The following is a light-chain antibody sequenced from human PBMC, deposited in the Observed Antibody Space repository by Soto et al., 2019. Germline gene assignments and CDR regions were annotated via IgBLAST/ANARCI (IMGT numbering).Light chain of an antibody. J-gene: IGKJ3*01. Sequence: EIVLTQSPGTLSLSPGERATLSCRASQTVTSSYLAWYQKKPGQAPRLLIYGASSRATGIPHRFSGSGSGTDFTLTISRMEPEDFAVYYCQQYGSSLFTFGPGTKVDIK. CDR2: GAS. CDR1: QTVTSSY. CDR3: QQYGSSLFT. V-gene: IGKV3-20*01.